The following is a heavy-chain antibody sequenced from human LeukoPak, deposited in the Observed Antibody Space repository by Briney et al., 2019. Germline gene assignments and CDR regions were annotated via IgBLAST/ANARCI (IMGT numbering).Heavy chain of an antibody. J-gene: IGHJ5*02. V-gene: IGHV3-23*01. CDR3: AKPRPSYSSSWYDH. CDR1: VLTFTRYA. Sequence: PGGSLRLSCAPSVLTFTRYAMSWVRQATGKGLEWVSAISGSGGSTYSADPVKGRFTISRDNSKNTLYLQMSSLRAEDTAVYYCAKPRPSYSSSWYDHWGQGTLVTVSS. D-gene: IGHD6-13*01. CDR2: ISGSGGST.